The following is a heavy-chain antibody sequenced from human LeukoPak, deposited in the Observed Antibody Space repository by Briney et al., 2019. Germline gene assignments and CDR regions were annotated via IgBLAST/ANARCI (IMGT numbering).Heavy chain of an antibody. J-gene: IGHJ4*02. CDR3: TRGSGYTGNED. Sequence: PSETLSLTCAVYGGSFSGYYCTWIRQPPGKGLEWIGEINHSGSTNYNPSLKSRVTISVDTSKNQFSLKLSSVTAADTAVYYCTRGSGYTGNEDWGQGTLVTLSS. D-gene: IGHD5-12*01. V-gene: IGHV4-34*01. CDR1: GGSFSGYY. CDR2: INHSGST.